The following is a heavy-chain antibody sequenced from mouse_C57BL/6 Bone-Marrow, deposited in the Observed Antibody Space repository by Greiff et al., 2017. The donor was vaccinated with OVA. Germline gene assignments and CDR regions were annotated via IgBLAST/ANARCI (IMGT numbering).Heavy chain of an antibody. J-gene: IGHJ1*03. Sequence: EVQLQQSGAELVRPGASVKLSCTASGFNIKDDYMHWVKQRPEQGLEWIGWIDPENGDTEYASKFQGKATITADTSSNTAYLQLSSLTSDDTAVYYCTTLYYYGSSLYFDVWGTGTTVTVSS. CDR1: GFNIKDDY. D-gene: IGHD1-1*01. CDR3: TTLYYYGSSLYFDV. CDR2: IDPENGDT. V-gene: IGHV14-4*01.